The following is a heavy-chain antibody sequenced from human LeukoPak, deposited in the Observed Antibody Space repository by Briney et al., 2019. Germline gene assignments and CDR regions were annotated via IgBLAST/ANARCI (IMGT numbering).Heavy chain of an antibody. CDR1: GGSISSYY. D-gene: IGHD4-17*01. CDR3: AREVYGDYLWFDP. J-gene: IGHJ5*02. CDR2: IYYSGST. V-gene: IGHV4-59*01. Sequence: PSETLSLTCTVSGGSISSYYWSWIRQPPGKGLEWIGYIYYSGSTNYNPSLKSRVTISVDTSKNQFSLKLSSVTAADTAVYYCAREVYGDYLWFDPWGQGTLVTVSS.